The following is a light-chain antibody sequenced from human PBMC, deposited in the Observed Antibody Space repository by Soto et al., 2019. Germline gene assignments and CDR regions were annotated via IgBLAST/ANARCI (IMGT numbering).Light chain of an antibody. CDR3: QQYNNWPQT. CDR2: GAS. Sequence: EIEMTQSPATLSVSPGERVTLSCRASQSVSSNLAWYQQKPGQAPRLLIYGASTRATGIPARFSGSGSGTEFTLTISSLQSEDFAVYYCQQYNNWPQTFGQGTKVDIK. CDR1: QSVSSN. J-gene: IGKJ1*01. V-gene: IGKV3-15*01.